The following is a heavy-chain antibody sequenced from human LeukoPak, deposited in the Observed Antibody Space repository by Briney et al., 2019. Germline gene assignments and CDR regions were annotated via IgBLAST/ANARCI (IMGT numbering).Heavy chain of an antibody. D-gene: IGHD3-22*01. CDR2: IRSSDNTT. CDR3: AKRADSSAHSFDY. J-gene: IGHJ4*02. CDR1: GFSFSSYG. V-gene: IGHV3-48*04. Sequence: GGSLRFSCAASGFSFSSYGRKWVRQAPGKGREGLSNIRSSDNTTDSADSVKCPFTISRDNAKISLYLPMESLRVEDTAVYYCAKRADSSAHSFDYWGQGTLVTVSS.